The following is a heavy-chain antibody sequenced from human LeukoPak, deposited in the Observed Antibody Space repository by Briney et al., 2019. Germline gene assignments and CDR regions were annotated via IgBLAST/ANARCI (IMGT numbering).Heavy chain of an antibody. CDR3: VRQGYSYGPLDY. D-gene: IGHD5-18*01. CDR2: IYYSGST. J-gene: IGHJ4*02. V-gene: IGHV4-39*01. Sequence: SETLSLTCTVSGGSISSYYWGWIRQPPGKGLEWIGSIYYSGSTYYYPSLKSRVTTSGDTSKNQFSLKLNSVTAADTAVYYCVRQGYSYGPLDYWGQGTLVTVSS. CDR1: GGSISSYY.